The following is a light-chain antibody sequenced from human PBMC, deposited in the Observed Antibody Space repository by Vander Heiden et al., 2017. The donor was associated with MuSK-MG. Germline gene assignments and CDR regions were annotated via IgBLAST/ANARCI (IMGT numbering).Light chain of an antibody. V-gene: IGKV4-1*01. Sequence: DIEMTQSPDSLAVSLGERATIHCKSSQSVLYSSNNKNYLAWYQQKPGQPPKLLIYWASTRESGVPDRFSGSGSGTDFTLTISSLQAEDVAVYYCQQYDSTPLTFGQGTKVEIK. CDR1: QSVLYSSNNKNY. CDR2: WAS. J-gene: IGKJ1*01. CDR3: QQYDSTPLT.